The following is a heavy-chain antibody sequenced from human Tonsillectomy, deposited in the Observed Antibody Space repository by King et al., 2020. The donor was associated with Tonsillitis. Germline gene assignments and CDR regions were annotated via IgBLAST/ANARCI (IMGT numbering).Heavy chain of an antibody. Sequence: VQLVESGGGLVQPGGSLRLSCAASGFTFSSYAMNWVRQAPGKGLEWVSVIYSGGVSTYYADSVKGRFTISRDNSKNTLYLQMNSLRAEDTAVYYCAKDLDRGFGELCSYYGMDVWGRGTTLTVSS. CDR1: GFTFSSYA. D-gene: IGHD3-10*01. V-gene: IGHV3-23*03. CDR2: IYSGGVST. J-gene: IGHJ6*02. CDR3: AKDLDRGFGELCSYYGMDV.